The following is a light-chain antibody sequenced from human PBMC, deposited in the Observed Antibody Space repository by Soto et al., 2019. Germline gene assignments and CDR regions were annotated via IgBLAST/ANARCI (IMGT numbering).Light chain of an antibody. Sequence: EIVLTQSPGTLSLSPGERATLSCRASQSVSSTYFAWYQQKPGQALRLLIYGAASRATGIPDRFSGSGSGTDFTLTISRLEREDFAVYYCQQYGSSPPTFGQGTKLEIK. CDR2: GAA. CDR3: QQYGSSPPT. CDR1: QSVSSTY. J-gene: IGKJ2*01. V-gene: IGKV3-20*01.